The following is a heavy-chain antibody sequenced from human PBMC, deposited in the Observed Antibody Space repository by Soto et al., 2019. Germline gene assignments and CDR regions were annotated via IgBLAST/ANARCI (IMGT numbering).Heavy chain of an antibody. D-gene: IGHD3-9*01. CDR1: GYTFTSYD. V-gene: IGHV1-8*01. J-gene: IGHJ6*02. Sequence: ASVKVSCEASGYTFTSYDINWVRQATGQGLEWMGWMNPNSGNTGYAQKFQGRVTMTRNTSISTAYMELSSLRSEDTAVYYCARALYDILTGYYYYGMDVWGQGTTVTVSS. CDR3: ARALYDILTGYYYYGMDV. CDR2: MNPNSGNT.